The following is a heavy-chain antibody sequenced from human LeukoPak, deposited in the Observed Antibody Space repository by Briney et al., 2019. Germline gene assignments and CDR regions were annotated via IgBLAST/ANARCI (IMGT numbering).Heavy chain of an antibody. J-gene: IGHJ4*02. CDR2: IWYDGSNK. CDR1: GFTFSSYG. V-gene: IGHV3-33*01. D-gene: IGHD2-2*01. CDR3: ARGREKYQLLSSIDY. Sequence: GRSLRLSCAASGFTFSSYGMHWVRQAPGKGLEWVAVIWYDGSNKYYADSVKGRFTISRDNSKNTLYLQMNSLRAEDTAVYYCARGREKYQLLSSIDYWGQGTLVTVSS.